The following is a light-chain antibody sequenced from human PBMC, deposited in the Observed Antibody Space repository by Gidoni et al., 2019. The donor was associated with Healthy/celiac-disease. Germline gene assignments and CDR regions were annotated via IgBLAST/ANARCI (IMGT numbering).Light chain of an antibody. CDR2: DVS. J-gene: IGLJ1*01. CDR3: CSYAGSYTEV. V-gene: IGLV2-11*01. Sequence: QSALTQPRSVSGSPGRSVTISCTGTSSDVGGYNYVSWYQQHPGKAPKLMIYDVSKRPSGVPDRFSGSKSGNTASLTISGLQAEDEADYYCCSYAGSYTEVFGTGTKVTVL. CDR1: SSDVGGYNY.